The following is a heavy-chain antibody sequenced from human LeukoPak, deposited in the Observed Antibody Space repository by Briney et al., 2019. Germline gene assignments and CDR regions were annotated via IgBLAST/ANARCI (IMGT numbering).Heavy chain of an antibody. CDR3: ARVEMATIGDFFDY. CDR2: IYYSGST. V-gene: IGHV4-59*08. D-gene: IGHD5-24*01. CDR1: GGSISSYY. J-gene: IGHJ4*02. Sequence: SETLSLTCTVSGGSISSYYWSWIRQPPGKGLEWIGYIYYSGSTNYNPSLKSRVTISVDTSKNQFSLKLSSVSAADTAVYYCARVEMATIGDFFDYWGQGTLVTVSS.